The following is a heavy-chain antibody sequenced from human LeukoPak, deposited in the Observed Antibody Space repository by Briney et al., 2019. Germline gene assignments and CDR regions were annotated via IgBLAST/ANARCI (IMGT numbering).Heavy chain of an antibody. CDR3: ARAPWYGAVAGTHFDY. D-gene: IGHD6-19*01. J-gene: IGHJ4*02. Sequence: PGGSLRLSCAASGFTFSSYEMNWVRQAPGKGLEWVSYISSSGSTIYYADSVKGRFTISRDNAKNSLYLQMNSLRAEDTAVYYCARAPWYGAVAGTHFDYWGQGTLVTVSS. V-gene: IGHV3-48*03. CDR1: GFTFSSYE. CDR2: ISSSGSTI.